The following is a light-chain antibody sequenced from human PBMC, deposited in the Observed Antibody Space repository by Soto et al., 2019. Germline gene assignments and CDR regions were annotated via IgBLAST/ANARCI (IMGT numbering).Light chain of an antibody. V-gene: IGLV2-14*01. J-gene: IGLJ1*01. CDR1: RSDIGSYNY. CDR2: EVS. Sequence: QSVLTQPASVSGSPRQSITISCTGTRSDIGSYNYVSWYQLHPDKAPKLIIYEVSSRPSGVPDRFSGSKSGNTASLIISGLQAEDEAHYYCSSYSSTDTLDVFGTGTKVTVL. CDR3: SSYSSTDTLDV.